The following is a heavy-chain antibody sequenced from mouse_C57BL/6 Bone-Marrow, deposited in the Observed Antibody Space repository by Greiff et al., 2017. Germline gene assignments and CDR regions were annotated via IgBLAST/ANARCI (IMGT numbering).Heavy chain of an antibody. Sequence: EVKLVESGGGLVKPGGSLKLSCAASGFTFSSYAMSWVRQTPEKRLEWVATISDGGSYTYYPDNVKGRFTISRDNAKNNLYLQMSHLKSEDTAMYYCAREGLYYGSRMDYWGQGTSVTVSS. CDR3: AREGLYYGSRMDY. V-gene: IGHV5-4*01. D-gene: IGHD1-1*01. CDR2: ISDGGSYT. J-gene: IGHJ4*01. CDR1: GFTFSSYA.